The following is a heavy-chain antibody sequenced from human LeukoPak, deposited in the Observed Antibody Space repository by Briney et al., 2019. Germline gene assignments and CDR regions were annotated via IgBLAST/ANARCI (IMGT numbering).Heavy chain of an antibody. CDR2: IYPGDSDT. D-gene: IGHD3-3*01. CDR1: CSSYW. V-gene: IGHV5-51*01. Sequence: CSSYWIGWVRQMPGKGLEWMGIIYPGDSDTRYGPSLQGQVTISVDTSIGTAYLQWSSLKASDTAIYYCARQNDFRLDYWGQGTLVTVSS. CDR3: ARQNDFRLDY. J-gene: IGHJ4*02.